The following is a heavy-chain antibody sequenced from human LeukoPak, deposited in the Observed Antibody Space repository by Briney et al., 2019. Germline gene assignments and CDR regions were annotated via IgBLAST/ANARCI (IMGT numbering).Heavy chain of an antibody. CDR2: MNPNSGNT. J-gene: IGHJ5*02. D-gene: IGHD3-10*01. CDR1: GYTFTSYD. CDR3: ARVWFGELLGPLYNWFDP. V-gene: IGHV1-8*01. Sequence: ASVKVSCKASGYTFTSYDINWVRQATGQGLEWMGWMNPNSGNTGYAQKFQGRVTMTRNTSISTAYMELSSLRSEDTAVYYCARVWFGELLGPLYNWFDPWGQGTLVTVSS.